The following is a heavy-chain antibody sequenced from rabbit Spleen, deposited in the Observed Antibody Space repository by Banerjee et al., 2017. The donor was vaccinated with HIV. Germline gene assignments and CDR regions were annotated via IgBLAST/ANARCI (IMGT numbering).Heavy chain of an antibody. V-gene: IGHV1S7*01. J-gene: IGHJ4*01. D-gene: IGHD2-1*01. CDR1: GFSFSDRDV. Sequence: QLEESGGGLVKPEGSLPLTCKASGFSFSDRDVMCWVRQAPGKGLEWIGYIDPLFINPYYASWVNGRFTISRDDAQNPLYLQLNSLTAADTATYFCVRDRANIGGDYGPYYFDFWGQGTLVTVS. CDR3: VRDRANIGGDYGPYYFDF. CDR2: IDPLFINP.